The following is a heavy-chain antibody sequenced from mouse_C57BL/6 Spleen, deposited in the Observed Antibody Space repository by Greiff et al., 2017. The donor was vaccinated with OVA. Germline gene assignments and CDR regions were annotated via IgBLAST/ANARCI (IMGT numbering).Heavy chain of an antibody. D-gene: IGHD2-5*01. J-gene: IGHJ3*01. CDR3: ARSDYSTAWFAY. CDR2: IYPRSGNT. CDR1: GYTFTSYG. V-gene: IGHV1-81*01. Sequence: QVQLKESGAELARPGASVKLSCKASGYTFTSYGISWVKQRTGQGLEWIGEIYPRSGNTYYNEKFKGKATLTADKSARTAYMELRSLTSEDSAVYFCARSDYSTAWFAYWGQGTLVTVSA.